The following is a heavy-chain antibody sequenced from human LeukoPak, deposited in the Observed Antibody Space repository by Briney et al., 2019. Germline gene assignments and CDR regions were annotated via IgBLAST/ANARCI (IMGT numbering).Heavy chain of an antibody. J-gene: IGHJ4*02. CDR2: IDPSDSYT. CDR1: GYSFTNYW. V-gene: IGHV5-10-1*01. D-gene: IGHD3-22*01. Sequence: GESLRISCKGSGYSFTNYWISWVRQMPGKGLEWMGRIDPSDSYTNYSPSFQGHVTISADKSISPAYLQWSSLKASDTAMYYCARHVGNYYDSSGFPFDYWGQGTLVTVSS. CDR3: ARHVGNYYDSSGFPFDY.